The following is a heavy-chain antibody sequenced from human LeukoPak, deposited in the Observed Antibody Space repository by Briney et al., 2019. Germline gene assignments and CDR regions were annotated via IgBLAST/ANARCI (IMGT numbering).Heavy chain of an antibody. Sequence: SETLSLTCAVSGGSISSSNWWSWGRPPPGKGLEWIGEIYHSGSTNYNPSLKSRVTISVDKSKNQFSLKLSSVTAADTAVYYCARSSGWYLYYFDYWGQGTLVTVSS. D-gene: IGHD6-19*01. CDR1: GGSISSSNW. CDR3: ARSSGWYLYYFDY. J-gene: IGHJ4*02. V-gene: IGHV4-4*02. CDR2: IYHSGST.